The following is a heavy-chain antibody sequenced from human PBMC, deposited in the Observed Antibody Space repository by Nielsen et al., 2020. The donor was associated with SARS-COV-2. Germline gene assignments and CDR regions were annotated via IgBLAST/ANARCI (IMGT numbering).Heavy chain of an antibody. Sequence: GESLKISCAASGFMFSTYSMHWVRQAPGKGLEWVAHISYDGSNKYYADSVKGRFTVSRDNSKNTLYLQMNSLRAEDTAMYYCATGTRVRGPIAKNYGMDVWGQGTTVTVSS. CDR3: ATGTRVRGPIAKNYGMDV. CDR2: ISYDGSNK. D-gene: IGHD3-10*01. CDR1: GFMFSTYS. J-gene: IGHJ6*02. V-gene: IGHV3-30*03.